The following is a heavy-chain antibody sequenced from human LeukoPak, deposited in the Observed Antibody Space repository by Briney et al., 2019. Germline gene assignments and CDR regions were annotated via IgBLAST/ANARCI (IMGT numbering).Heavy chain of an antibody. J-gene: IGHJ6*03. V-gene: IGHV7-4-1*02. D-gene: IGHD3-9*01. CDR3: ARTAPMAYYDILTYYYYYYMDV. CDR1: GYTLTTYA. CDR2: INTNTGNP. Sequence: ASVKVSCKASGYTLTTYAMNWVRQAPGQGLEWMGWINTNTGNPTYAQGFTGRLVFSLDTSVSTAYLQISSLEAEDTAVYCCARTAPMAYYDILTYYYYYYMDVWGKGTTVTVSS.